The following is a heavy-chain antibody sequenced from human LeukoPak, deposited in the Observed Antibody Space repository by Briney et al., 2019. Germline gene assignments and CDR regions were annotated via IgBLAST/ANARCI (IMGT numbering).Heavy chain of an antibody. D-gene: IGHD1-26*01. CDR1: GYTFTGDY. CDR3: AGGKVGVDCCFDI. CDR2: ISPYNGGT. Sequence: GASVKVSCKPSGYTFTGDYVHGVRQAPGQGLDWIGSISPYNGGTKFAQNFKGRVSITSDASISTASMELRSLTSDDTAVYYCAGGKVGVDCCFDICGRNALVSASS. V-gene: IGHV1-2*02. J-gene: IGHJ2*01.